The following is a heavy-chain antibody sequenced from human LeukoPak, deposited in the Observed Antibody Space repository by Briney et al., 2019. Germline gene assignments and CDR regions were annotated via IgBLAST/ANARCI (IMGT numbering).Heavy chain of an antibody. CDR3: ARVRYGDSFDY. CDR1: GGSISSYY. CDR2: IYYSGST. D-gene: IGHD4-17*01. Sequence: SETLSLTCTVSGGSISSYYWSWIRQPPGKGLEWIGYIYYSGSTNYNPSLKSRVTISVDTSKNQFSLKLSSVTAADTAVYYCARVRYGDSFDYWGQGTLVTVSS. J-gene: IGHJ4*02. V-gene: IGHV4-59*01.